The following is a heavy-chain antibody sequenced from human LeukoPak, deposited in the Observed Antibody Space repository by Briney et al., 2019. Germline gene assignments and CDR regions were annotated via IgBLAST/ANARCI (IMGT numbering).Heavy chain of an antibody. CDR3: ARGGFSSGWYVGNNWFDP. CDR2: IYTSGST. CDR1: GGSISSGSYY. V-gene: IGHV4-61*02. Sequence: SQTLSLTCTVSGGSISSGSYYWSWIRQPAGKGLEWIGRIYTSGSTNYNPSLKSRVTISVDTSKNQFSLKLSSVTAADTAVYYCARGGFSSGWYVGNNWFDPWGQGTLVTVSS. D-gene: IGHD6-19*01. J-gene: IGHJ5*02.